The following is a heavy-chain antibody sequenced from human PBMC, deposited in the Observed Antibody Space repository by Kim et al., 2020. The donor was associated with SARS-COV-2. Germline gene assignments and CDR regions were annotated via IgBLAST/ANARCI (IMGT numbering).Heavy chain of an antibody. CDR1: GGSISNHY. D-gene: IGHD5-12*01. V-gene: IGHV4-59*11. CDR3: ARDPPGPDYSFDL. CDR2: IDYSGST. J-gene: IGHJ3*01. Sequence: SETLSLTCIVSGGSISNHYWSWTRQPPGKGLEWIGYIDYSGSTNSNPSLKSRVTISVDTSKNQFSLKLSSVTAADTAVYYCARDPPGPDYSFDLWGQGTMVTVSS.